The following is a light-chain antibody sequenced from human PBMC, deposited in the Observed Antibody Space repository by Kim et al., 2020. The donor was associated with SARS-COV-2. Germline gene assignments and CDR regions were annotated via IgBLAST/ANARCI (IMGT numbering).Light chain of an antibody. CDR3: CSYAGSYTWV. Sequence: GQSVTIACTGTSSDVGGYNYGSWYQQHPVKAPRLMIYDVSKRPSGVPDRFSGSKSGNTASLTISGLQAEDEADYYCCSYAGSYTWVFGGGTQLTVL. J-gene: IGLJ3*02. CDR1: SSDVGGYNY. V-gene: IGLV2-11*01. CDR2: DVS.